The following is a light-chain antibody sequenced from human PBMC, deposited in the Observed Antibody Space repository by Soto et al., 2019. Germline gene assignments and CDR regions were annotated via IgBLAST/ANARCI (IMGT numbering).Light chain of an antibody. Sequence: QSALTQPASVSGSPGQSITISCTGTSSDVGGYNYVSWYQQHPGKAPELMIYDVSSRPSGVSNRFSGSKSGNTASLTISGLQAEDEADYYCSSYAGNNVVFGGGSKLTVL. V-gene: IGLV2-14*01. CDR1: SSDVGGYNY. J-gene: IGLJ2*01. CDR3: SSYAGNNVV. CDR2: DVS.